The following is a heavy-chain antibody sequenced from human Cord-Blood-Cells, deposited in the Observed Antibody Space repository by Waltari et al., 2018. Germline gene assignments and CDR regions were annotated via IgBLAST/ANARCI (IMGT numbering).Heavy chain of an antibody. J-gene: IGHJ4*02. CDR1: GGSFSGYY. CDR3: ARGGSGYYYGSGSYYGY. CDR2: INHSGST. V-gene: IGHV4-34*01. Sequence: QVQLQQWGAGLLKPSETLSLTCAVYGGSFSGYYWSWIRQPPGKGLEWSGEINHSGSTNYHPSLTSRVTISVDTSKNQFSLKLSSVTAADTAVYYCARGGSGYYYGSGSYYGYWGQGTLVTVSS. D-gene: IGHD3-10*01.